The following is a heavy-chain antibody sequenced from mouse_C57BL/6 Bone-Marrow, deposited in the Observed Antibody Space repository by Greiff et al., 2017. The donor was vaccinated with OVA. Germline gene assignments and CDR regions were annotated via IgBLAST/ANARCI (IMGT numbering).Heavy chain of an antibody. J-gene: IGHJ2*01. Sequence: EVQLQQSGPELVKPGASVKISCKASGYTFTDYYMNWVKQSHGKSLEWIGDINPNNGGTSYNQKFKGKATLTVDKSSSTAYMELRSLTSADAAVDDCERRWYYGDYWGQGTTLTVSS. CDR2: INPNNGGT. CDR1: GYTFTDYY. D-gene: IGHD1-1*01. CDR3: ERRWYYGDY. V-gene: IGHV1-26*01.